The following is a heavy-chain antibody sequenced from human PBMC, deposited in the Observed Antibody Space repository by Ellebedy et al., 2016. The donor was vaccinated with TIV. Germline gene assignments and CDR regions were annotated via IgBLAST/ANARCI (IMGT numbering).Heavy chain of an antibody. J-gene: IGHJ4*02. CDR1: GFTFSSYG. CDR2: IWYDGSNK. Sequence: GESLKISCAASGFTFSSYGMHWVRQAPGKGLEWVAVIWYDGSNKYYADSVKGRFTISRDNSKNTLYLQMNSLRAEDTAVYYCARDAAYYDFWSGYFDYWGQGTLVTVSS. CDR3: ARDAAYYDFWSGYFDY. D-gene: IGHD3-3*01. V-gene: IGHV3-33*01.